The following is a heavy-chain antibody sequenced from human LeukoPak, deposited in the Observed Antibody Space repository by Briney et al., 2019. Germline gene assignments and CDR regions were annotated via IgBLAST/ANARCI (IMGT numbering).Heavy chain of an antibody. Sequence: ASVKVSCKASGYTFTSYGISWVRQAPGQGGEGMGWISAYNGKTKYEQKLQGRGTITTDTDTSTAYMELRSLRSDDTAVYYCARDADTAMVWGDAFDIWGQGTMVTVSS. CDR3: ARDADTAMVWGDAFDI. D-gene: IGHD5-18*01. V-gene: IGHV1-18*01. CDR2: ISAYNGKT. CDR1: GYTFTSYG. J-gene: IGHJ3*02.